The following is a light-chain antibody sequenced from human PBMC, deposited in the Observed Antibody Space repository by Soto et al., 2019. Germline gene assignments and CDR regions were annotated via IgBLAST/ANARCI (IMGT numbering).Light chain of an antibody. Sequence: QSVLTQPPSVSGAPGQRVTISCTGSSSDIGAGSDVHWYQQLPGTAPKLLIYATSSRPSGVPDRFSGSKSGTSASLAITGLQAEDEADYYCQSFCSGLSAHVFGTGTKVTVL. CDR2: ATS. J-gene: IGLJ1*01. V-gene: IGLV1-40*01. CDR1: SSDIGAGSD. CDR3: QSFCSGLSAHV.